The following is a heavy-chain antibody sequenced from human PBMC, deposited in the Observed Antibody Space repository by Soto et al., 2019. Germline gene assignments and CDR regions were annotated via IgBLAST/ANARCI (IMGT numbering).Heavy chain of an antibody. CDR1: GYTFTSYD. V-gene: IGHV1-8*01. J-gene: IGHJ4*02. Sequence: GASVKVSCKASGYTFTSYDINWVRQATGQGLEWMGWMNPNSGNTGYAQKFQGRVTMTRNTSISTAYMELSSLRAEDTAVYYCAKGFGDYIGWFSYWGQGTLVTVSS. D-gene: IGHD4-17*01. CDR2: MNPNSGNT. CDR3: AKGFGDYIGWFSY.